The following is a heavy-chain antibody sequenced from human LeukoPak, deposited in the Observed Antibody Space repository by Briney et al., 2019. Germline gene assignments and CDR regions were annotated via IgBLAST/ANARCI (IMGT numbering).Heavy chain of an antibody. CDR2: FYTSGST. J-gene: IGHJ4*02. D-gene: IGHD3-10*01. V-gene: IGHV4-4*07. CDR3: GRDLVNYGSGSSI. CDR1: GGSISSYY. Sequence: SETLSLTCTVPGGSISSYYWSWIRQPAGKGLEWIGRFYTSGSTNYNPSLKSRVPIFVDTSKNQFSLTLRSVNTPDTALSYCGRDLVNYGSGSSIWGQGTLVTVSS.